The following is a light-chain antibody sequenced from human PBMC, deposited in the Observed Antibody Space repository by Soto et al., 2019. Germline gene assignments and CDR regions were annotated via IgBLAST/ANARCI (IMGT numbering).Light chain of an antibody. CDR2: DND. CDR3: AKWDISLPAVL. J-gene: IGLJ3*02. CDR1: TSNIAINY. Sequence: QSVLTQPPSVSAPPGQKVTISCSGSTSNIAINYVSWYQKVPGTAPTLLIYDNDKRPSGIPDRFSASKSGTAATLDNSGLQPGDEADYYCAKWDISLPAVLFGGGTKLTVL. V-gene: IGLV1-51*01.